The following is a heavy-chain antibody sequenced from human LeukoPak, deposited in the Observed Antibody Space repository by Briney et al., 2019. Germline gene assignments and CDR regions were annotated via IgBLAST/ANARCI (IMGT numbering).Heavy chain of an antibody. D-gene: IGHD2-2*01. CDR1: GFTVNSNY. Sequence: GGSLRLSCAASGFTVNSNYMNWVRQAPGKGLEWVSAISGRGGSTYYADYVKGRSTISRDNSKNMLYLQMNSLRAEDTAVYYCAKSMAGYCDSTIDNWGQGTLVTVSS. CDR2: ISGRGGST. J-gene: IGHJ4*02. V-gene: IGHV3-23*01. CDR3: AKSMAGYCDSTIDN.